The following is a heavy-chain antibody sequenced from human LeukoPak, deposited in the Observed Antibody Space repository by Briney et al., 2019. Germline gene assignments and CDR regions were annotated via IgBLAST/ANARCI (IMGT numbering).Heavy chain of an antibody. V-gene: IGHV1-18*01. CDR2: ISAYNGNT. Sequence: ASVKVSCKASGYTFTSYGISWVRQAPGQGLEWMGWISAYNGNTNYAQKLQGRVTMTTDTSTNTAYMELRSLRSDHTAVYYCARLIAAAGTGMVYYYYMDVWGKGTTVTVSS. CDR3: ARLIAAAGTGMVYYYYMDV. D-gene: IGHD6-13*01. CDR1: GYTFTSYG. J-gene: IGHJ6*03.